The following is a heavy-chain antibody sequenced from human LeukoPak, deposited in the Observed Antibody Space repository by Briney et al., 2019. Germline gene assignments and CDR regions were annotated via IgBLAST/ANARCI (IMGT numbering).Heavy chain of an antibody. CDR3: ANINYYDSSGYSPSFDY. V-gene: IGHV3-7*01. J-gene: IGHJ4*02. Sequence: AGGSLRLSCAASGFTFSSYWMSWVRQAPGKGLEWVANIKQDGSEKYYVDSVKGRFTISRDNAKNSLYLQMNSLRAEDTAVYYCANINYYDSSGYSPSFDYWGQGTLVTASS. CDR1: GFTFSSYW. CDR2: IKQDGSEK. D-gene: IGHD3-22*01.